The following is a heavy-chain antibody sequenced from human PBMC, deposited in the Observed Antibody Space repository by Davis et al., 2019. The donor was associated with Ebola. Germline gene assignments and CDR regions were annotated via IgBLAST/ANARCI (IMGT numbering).Heavy chain of an antibody. CDR2: ISGSATTV. Sequence: GESLKIPCAGPGFTFSDYYMSWIRQAPGKGLEWVSFISGSATTVSYADSVRGRFTISMDNAKNSLYLQMHSLRAEETDVYYCAKTVGWLQQSGEEYFQNWGQGTLVTVS. V-gene: IGHV3-11*01. CDR1: GFTFSDYY. D-gene: IGHD5-24*01. J-gene: IGHJ1*01. CDR3: AKTVGWLQQSGEEYFQN.